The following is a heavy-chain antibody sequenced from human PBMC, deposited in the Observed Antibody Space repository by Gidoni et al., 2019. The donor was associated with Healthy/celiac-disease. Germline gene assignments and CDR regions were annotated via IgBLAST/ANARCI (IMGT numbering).Heavy chain of an antibody. CDR1: GFTFSSYS. J-gene: IGHJ3*02. D-gene: IGHD1-7*01. V-gene: IGHV3-48*02. Sequence: EVQLVESGGGLVQPGGSLRLSCAASGFTFSSYSMNWVRQAPGKGLEWVSYISSSSSTIYYADSVKGRFTISRDNAKNSLYLQMNSLRDEDTAVYYCARVSWNYDGWKGAFDIWGQGTMVTVSS. CDR3: ARVSWNYDGWKGAFDI. CDR2: ISSSSSTI.